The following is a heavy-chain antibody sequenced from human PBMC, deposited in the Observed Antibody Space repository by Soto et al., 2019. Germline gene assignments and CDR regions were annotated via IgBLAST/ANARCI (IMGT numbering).Heavy chain of an antibody. CDR1: GSRFSNYV. V-gene: IGHV1-69*06. CDR3: ASDGRGKKAVYNGLVSLGY. CDR2: IIPIFNST. J-gene: IGHJ4*02. Sequence: ASVKVSCKVSGSRFSNYVISWVRQAPGHGLEWLGRIIPIFNSTKYAQSFQGRVTITADKSTSTASLALSSLRSDDTAVYYCASDGRGKKAVYNGLVSLGYWGQGTLVTVSS. D-gene: IGHD2-8*01.